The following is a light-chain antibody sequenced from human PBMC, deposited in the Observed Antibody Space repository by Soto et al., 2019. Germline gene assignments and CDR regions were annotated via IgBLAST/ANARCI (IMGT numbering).Light chain of an antibody. CDR3: QRRRGCPPTYT. Sequence: EIVLTQSPATLSLSPGTGATLSCRASQIVTSSLAWYQQRPGQAPRLLIYDTFTRATGIPARFSAKGAGTGLHLTLSSLELEDSEFSSCQRRRGCPPTYTFGQGTKL. J-gene: IGKJ2*01. V-gene: IGKV3-11*01. CDR1: QIVTSS. CDR2: DTF.